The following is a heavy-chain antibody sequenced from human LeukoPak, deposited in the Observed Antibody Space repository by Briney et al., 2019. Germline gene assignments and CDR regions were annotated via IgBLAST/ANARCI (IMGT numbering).Heavy chain of an antibody. CDR1: GGSISTYY. CDR3: ARHLDCSGGSCYLTHDDAFDI. D-gene: IGHD2-15*01. CDR2: IYYSGST. V-gene: IGHV4-59*08. Sequence: SETLSLTCTVSGGSISTYYWSWIRQPPGKGLEWIAYIYYSGSTNYNPSLKSRVTISVDTSKNQFSLKLSSVTAADTAVYYCARHLDCSGGSCYLTHDDAFDIWGQGTMVTVSS. J-gene: IGHJ3*02.